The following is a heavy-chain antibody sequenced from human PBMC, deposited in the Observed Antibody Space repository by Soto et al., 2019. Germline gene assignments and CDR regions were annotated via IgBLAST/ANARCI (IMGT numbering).Heavy chain of an antibody. CDR1: GGSISSYY. D-gene: IGHD3-3*01. V-gene: IGHV4-59*01. CDR2: IYYSGST. J-gene: IGHJ5*02. CDR3: ARDIRGSGYYWGNWFDP. Sequence: PSETLSLTCTASGGSISSYYWSWIRQPPGKGLEWIGYIYYSGSTNYNPSLKSRVTISVDTSKNQFSLKLSSVTAADTAVYYCARDIRGSGYYWGNWFDPWGQGTLVTVSS.